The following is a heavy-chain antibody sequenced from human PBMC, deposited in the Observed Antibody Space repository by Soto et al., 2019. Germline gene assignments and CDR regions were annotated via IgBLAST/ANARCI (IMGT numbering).Heavy chain of an antibody. CDR3: AKSPLYYDILTGYSPQYYFDY. V-gene: IGHV3-23*01. J-gene: IGHJ4*02. CDR2: ISGSGGST. Sequence: GGSLRLSCAASGFTFSSYAMGWVRQAPGKGLEWVSAISGSGGSTYYADSVKGRFTISRDNSKNTLYLQMNSLRAEDTAVYYCAKSPLYYDILTGYSPQYYFDYWGQGTLVTVSS. D-gene: IGHD3-9*01. CDR1: GFTFSSYA.